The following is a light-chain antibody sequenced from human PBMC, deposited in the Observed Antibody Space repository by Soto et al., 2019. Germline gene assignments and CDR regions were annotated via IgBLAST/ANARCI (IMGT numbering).Light chain of an antibody. J-gene: IGKJ5*01. CDR3: QQFHSYPIT. V-gene: IGKV1-5*01. Sequence: DIQLTQSPSTLPASVGDRVTITCRASQSISNWLAWYQQKPGKAPKSLIYFASSLQSGVPSRFTGSGSGIDFTLTISSLQPEDFATYYCQQFHSYPITFGQGTRLDIK. CDR2: FAS. CDR1: QSISNW.